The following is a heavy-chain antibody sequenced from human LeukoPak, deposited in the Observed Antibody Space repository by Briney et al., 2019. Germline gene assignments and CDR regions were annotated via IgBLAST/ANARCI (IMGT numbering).Heavy chain of an antibody. CDR1: GLTVSSNK. CDR3: ARAPSGWSDYWYFDL. Sequence: PGGSLRISCAASGLTVSSNKMNWVRQAPGKGLEWVSVLYSGGSTNYADSVKGRFIISRDNSKNTLFLQMNSLRAEDTAVYYCARAPSGWSDYWYFDLWGRGTLVTVS. CDR2: LYSGGST. J-gene: IGHJ2*01. D-gene: IGHD6-19*01. V-gene: IGHV3-53*01.